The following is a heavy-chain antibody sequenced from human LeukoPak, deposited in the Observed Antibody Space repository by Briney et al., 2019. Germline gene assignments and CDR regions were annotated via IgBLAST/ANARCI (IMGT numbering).Heavy chain of an antibody. D-gene: IGHD3-10*01. CDR2: IYHSGST. J-gene: IGHJ4*02. V-gene: IGHV4-38-2*02. CDR1: GYSISSGYY. CDR3: ARAVGGDGSGSL. Sequence: SETLSLTCTVSGYSISSGYYWGWIRQPPGKGLEWIGSIYHSGSTYYNPSLKSRVTISVDTSKNQFSLKLSSVTAADTAVYYCARAVGGDGSGSLWGPGTLVTVSS.